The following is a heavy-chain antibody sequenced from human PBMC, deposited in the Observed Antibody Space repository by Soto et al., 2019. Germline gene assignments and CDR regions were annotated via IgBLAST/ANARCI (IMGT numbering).Heavy chain of an antibody. J-gene: IGHJ6*02. D-gene: IGHD2-21*01. CDR1: GFTFSSYS. V-gene: IGHV3-21*01. CDR3: ARVGRIVVNYGMDV. CDR2: ISSSSSYI. Sequence: PGGSLRLSCAASGFTFSSYSMNWVRQAPGKGLEWVSPISSSSSYIYYADSVKGRFTISRDNAKNSLYLQMNSLRAEDTAVYYWARVGRIVVNYGMDVWGQGTTVTVSS.